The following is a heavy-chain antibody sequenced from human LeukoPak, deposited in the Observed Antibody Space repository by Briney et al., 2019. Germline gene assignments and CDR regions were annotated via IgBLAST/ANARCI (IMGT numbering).Heavy chain of an antibody. D-gene: IGHD4-17*01. V-gene: IGHV3-21*01. CDR3: ARPATTVPYFDY. Sequence: GGSRRLSCAASGFTFSSYSMNWVRQAPGKGLEWVSSISSSGTYIYYADSVKGRFTISRDNAKNSLYLQMNSLRAEDTAVYYCARPATTVPYFDYWGQGTLVTVSS. CDR2: ISSSGTYI. J-gene: IGHJ4*02. CDR1: GFTFSSYS.